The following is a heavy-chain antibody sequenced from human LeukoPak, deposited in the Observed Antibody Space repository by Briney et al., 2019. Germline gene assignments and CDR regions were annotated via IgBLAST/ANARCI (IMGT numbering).Heavy chain of an antibody. CDR2: ISGSGGST. D-gene: IGHD3-3*01. J-gene: IGHJ4*02. CDR3: AKESYYDFWSGPDY. V-gene: IGHV3-23*01. CDR1: GFTFSSYA. Sequence: GGSLRLSCAASGFTFSSYAMSWVRQAPGKGLEWVSAISGSGGSTYYADSVKGRFTISRDNSKNTLYLQMNSLRAEDTAAYYCAKESYYDFWSGPDYWGQGTLVTVSS.